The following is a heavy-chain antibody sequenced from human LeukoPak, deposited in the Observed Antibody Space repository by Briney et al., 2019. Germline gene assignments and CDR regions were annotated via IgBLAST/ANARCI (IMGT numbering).Heavy chain of an antibody. CDR2: IYYSGIT. V-gene: IGHV4-30-4*08. J-gene: IGHJ4*02. CDR3: ARSQYIIAAAGTGFDY. D-gene: IGHD6-13*01. Sequence: PSQNLSRTCTGSAGSSSSGGYYWSWIRQPPGKSLEWIGYIYYSGITYYNPSLKSRVTRSVDPSKIQFSLKLSSVTAADTAVYYCARSQYIIAAAGTGFDYWGQGTLVTVSS. CDR1: AGSSSSGGYY.